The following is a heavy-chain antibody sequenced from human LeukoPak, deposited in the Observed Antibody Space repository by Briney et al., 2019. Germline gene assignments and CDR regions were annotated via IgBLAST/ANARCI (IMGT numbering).Heavy chain of an antibody. J-gene: IGHJ4*02. Sequence: LVKVSCKASGGTFSIYTISWVRQAPGQGLEWMGRIIPILGIANYAQKFQGRFTITADKSTSTAYMELSGLRSEDTAVYYCARVDDISLFDCWGQGTLVTVSS. V-gene: IGHV1-69*02. CDR1: GGTFSIYT. CDR2: IIPILGIA. CDR3: ARVDDISLFDC. D-gene: IGHD3-9*01.